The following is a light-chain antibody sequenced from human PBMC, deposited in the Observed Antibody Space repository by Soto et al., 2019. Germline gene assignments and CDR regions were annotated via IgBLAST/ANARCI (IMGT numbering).Light chain of an antibody. CDR2: GAS. V-gene: IGKV3-20*01. Sequence: MLVTQSPATLSLSPSERSTLSCSSSQSFTSNYLAWYQHKPGQAPRLIVYGASSRATGISDRFSGSGSGTDFTLTISRVEPEDFAVYYCQHYVSPPIAFGQGARLGIK. J-gene: IGKJ5*01. CDR3: QHYVSPPIA. CDR1: QSFTSNY.